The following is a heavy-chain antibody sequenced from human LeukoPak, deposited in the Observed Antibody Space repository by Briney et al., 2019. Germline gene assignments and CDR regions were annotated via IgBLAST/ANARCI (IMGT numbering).Heavy chain of an antibody. CDR2: ISSSGDDT. V-gene: IGHV3-23*01. J-gene: IGHJ4*02. CDR3: ARGPWIAAAGTVGDY. D-gene: IGHD6-13*01. CDR1: GFTFSTYA. Sequence: TGGSLRLSCVASGFTFSTYAMTWVRQAPGKGLEWVSCISSSGDDTYYADSVKGRFTISRDNSKNTVYLQINSLRADDTAVYYCARGPWIAAAGTVGDYWGQGTLVAVSS.